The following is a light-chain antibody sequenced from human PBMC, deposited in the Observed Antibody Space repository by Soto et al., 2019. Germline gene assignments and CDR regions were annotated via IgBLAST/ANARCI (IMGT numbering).Light chain of an antibody. CDR2: GVS. CDR1: QSVSSSY. J-gene: IGKJ3*01. Sequence: EIVLTQSPGTLSLSPGERATLSCRASQSVSSSYLAWYQQKPGQAPRLLIYGVSGRAPGIPDRFSGSGSGTDFTLTISRLEPEDFAVYYCQEYGSSPSLTFGPGTKVDIK. CDR3: QEYGSSPSLT. V-gene: IGKV3-20*01.